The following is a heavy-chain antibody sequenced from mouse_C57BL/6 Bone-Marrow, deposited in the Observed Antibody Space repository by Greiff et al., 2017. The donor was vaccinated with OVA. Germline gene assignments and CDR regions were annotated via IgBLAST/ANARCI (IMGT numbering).Heavy chain of an antibody. CDR3: ARPIYYGNYVGFAY. D-gene: IGHD2-1*01. J-gene: IGHJ3*01. CDR2: ISSGGSYT. V-gene: IGHV5-6*01. Sequence: EVHLVESGGDLVKPGGSLKLSCAASGFTFSSYGMSWVRQTPDKRLEWVATISSGGSYTYYPDSVKGRFTISRDNAKNTLYLQMSSLKSEDTAMYYCARPIYYGNYVGFAYWGQGTLVTVSA. CDR1: GFTFSSYG.